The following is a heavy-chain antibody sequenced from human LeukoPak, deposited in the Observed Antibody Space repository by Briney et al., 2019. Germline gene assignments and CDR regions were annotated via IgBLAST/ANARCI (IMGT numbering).Heavy chain of an antibody. Sequence: GSLRLSCAASGFIFNNYVMSWVRQAPGKGLEWVSGISGSGGSTYYADSVKGRFTISRDNSKNTLFLQMNSLRVDDTAIYYCAKDFYNFWSGYYEGYFDYWGQGALVTVSS. CDR3: AKDFYNFWSGYYEGYFDY. D-gene: IGHD3-3*01. V-gene: IGHV3-23*01. J-gene: IGHJ4*02. CDR1: GFIFNNYV. CDR2: ISGSGGST.